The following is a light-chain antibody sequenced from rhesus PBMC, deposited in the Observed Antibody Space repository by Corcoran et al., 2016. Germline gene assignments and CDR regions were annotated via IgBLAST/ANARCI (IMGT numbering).Light chain of an antibody. Sequence: DIVMTQTPLSLPVTPGETASLPCRSSQSLLHTDGYTYLDWYLPKPGQSPQLLIYGGSTRDSGVPDRFRGSGAGTDLQMKISKVEAEDVGVYYCMQQKALPTFGGGTKVEIK. CDR3: MQQKALPT. CDR2: GGS. V-gene: IGKV2-61*01. J-gene: IGKJ4*01. CDR1: QSLLHTDGYTY.